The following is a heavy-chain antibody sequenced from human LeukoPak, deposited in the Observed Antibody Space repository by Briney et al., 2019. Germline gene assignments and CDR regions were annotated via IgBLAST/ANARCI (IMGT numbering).Heavy chain of an antibody. J-gene: IGHJ4*02. D-gene: IGHD1-1*01. CDR2: IYHSGSP. V-gene: IGHV4-4*02. Sequence: SETLSLTCAASGGSISSNNWWGRVRQPPGKGLEWIGEIYHSGSPNYNPSLKSRVTISVDKSRNHFSLNLSSVTAADTAVYYCARVNINNWHSCDYWGQGTLVTVSS. CDR3: ARVNINNWHSCDY. CDR1: GGSISSNNW.